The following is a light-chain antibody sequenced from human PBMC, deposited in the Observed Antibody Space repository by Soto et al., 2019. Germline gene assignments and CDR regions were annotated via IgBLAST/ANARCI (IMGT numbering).Light chain of an antibody. V-gene: IGLV1-44*01. CDR2: TND. CDR1: SSNIGSNI. Sequence: QSVLGQPPSASETPGQRVTISCSGSSSNIGSNIVNWYQHVPGSAPKILIYTNDQRPSGVPDRFSGAKSGTSASLAISGLQSDDEADYYCAAWDDSLNGYVFGTGTKVTVL. CDR3: AAWDDSLNGYV. J-gene: IGLJ1*01.